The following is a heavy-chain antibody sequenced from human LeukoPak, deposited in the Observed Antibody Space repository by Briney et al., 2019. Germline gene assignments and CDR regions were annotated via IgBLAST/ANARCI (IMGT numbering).Heavy chain of an antibody. CDR2: ISAYNGNT. V-gene: IGHV1-18*01. CDR3: ARDGYYYDSSGYSDAFDI. D-gene: IGHD3-22*01. Sequence: GASVKVSCKASGYTFTSYGISWVRQAPGQGLEWMGWISAYNGNTNYAQKLQGRVTMTTDTSTGTAYMELRSLRSDDTAVYYCARDGYYYDSSGYSDAFDIWGQGTMVTVSS. CDR1: GYTFTSYG. J-gene: IGHJ3*02.